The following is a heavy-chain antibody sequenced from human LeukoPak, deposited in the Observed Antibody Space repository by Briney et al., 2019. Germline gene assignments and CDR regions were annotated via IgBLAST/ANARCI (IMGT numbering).Heavy chain of an antibody. J-gene: IGHJ4*02. CDR2: ISSDGSST. CDR3: VRAWDY. V-gene: IGHV3-74*01. CDR1: GFIFDNYA. Sequence: PGGSLRLSCVASGFIFDNYALSWVRQAPGKGLEWVSRISSDGSSTDFADSVKGRFTISRDSAKNTLYLQMNSLRAEDTAVYYCVRAWDYWGQGTLVTVSS.